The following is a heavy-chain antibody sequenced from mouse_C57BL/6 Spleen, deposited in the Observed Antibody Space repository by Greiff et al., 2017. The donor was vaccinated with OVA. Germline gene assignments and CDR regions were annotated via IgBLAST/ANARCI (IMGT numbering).Heavy chain of an antibody. CDR3: ARTAVVAFDD. D-gene: IGHD1-1*01. Sequence: EVQRVESGGGLVKPGGSLKLSCAASGFTFSDYGMHWVRQAPEKGLEWVAYISSGSSTIYYADTVKGRFTISRDNAKNTLFLQMTSLRSEDTAMYYCARTAVVAFDDWGQGTTLTVSS. CDR1: GFTFSDYG. V-gene: IGHV5-17*01. CDR2: ISSGSSTI. J-gene: IGHJ2*01.